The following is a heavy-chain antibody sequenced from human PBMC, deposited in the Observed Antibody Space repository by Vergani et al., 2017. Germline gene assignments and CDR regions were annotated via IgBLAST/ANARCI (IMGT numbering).Heavy chain of an antibody. CDR3: ARDRGTYYFDY. CDR2: IYYSGST. CDR1: GGSISSGGSY. J-gene: IGHJ4*02. Sequence: QVQLQESGPGLVQPSQTLSLTCTVSGGSISSGGSYWSWIRQHPGKGLEWIGYIYYSGSTYYNPSLKCRVTISVDTSKNQFSLKLSSVTAADTAVYYCARDRGTYYFDYWGQGTLVTVSS. D-gene: IGHD3-10*01. V-gene: IGHV4-31*03.